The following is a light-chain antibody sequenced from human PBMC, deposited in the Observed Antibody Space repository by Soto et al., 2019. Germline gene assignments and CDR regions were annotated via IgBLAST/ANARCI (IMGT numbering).Light chain of an antibody. V-gene: IGLV2-23*01. CDR1: ISDVGSYDL. J-gene: IGLJ3*02. CDR3: CSYAGSSTSWV. CDR2: EGS. Sequence: QSVLTQPASVSGSPGQSITISCTGTISDVGSYDLVSWYQQHPGKAPKLMIYEGSKRPSGVSSRFSGSKSGNTASLTISGLQAEDEADYYCCSYAGSSTSWVFVGGTKLTVL.